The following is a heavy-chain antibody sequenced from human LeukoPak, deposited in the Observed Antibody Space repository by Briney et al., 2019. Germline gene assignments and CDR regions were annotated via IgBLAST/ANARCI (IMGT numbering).Heavy chain of an antibody. J-gene: IGHJ4*02. CDR3: ARTPVTMVRGVRRIYYFDY. CDR2: ST. D-gene: IGHD3-10*01. Sequence: STNYNPSLKSRVTISVDTSKNQFSLKLSSVTAADTAVYYCARTPVTMVRGVRRIYYFDYWGQGTLVTVSS. V-gene: IGHV4-34*01.